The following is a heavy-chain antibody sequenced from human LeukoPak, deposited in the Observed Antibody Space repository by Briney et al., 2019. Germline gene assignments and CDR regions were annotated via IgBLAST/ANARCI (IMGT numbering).Heavy chain of an antibody. D-gene: IGHD6-13*01. J-gene: IGHJ4*02. Sequence: GGSLRLSCAASGFTFSNYNMNWVRQAPGKGLEWVSSITSSSYIYYADSVKGRFTISRDNAKNSLYLQMNSLRAEDTAVYYCATRIAAAGTSYFDYWGQGTLVTVSS. CDR1: GFTFSNYN. CDR3: ATRIAAAGTSYFDY. CDR2: ITSSSYI. V-gene: IGHV3-21*01.